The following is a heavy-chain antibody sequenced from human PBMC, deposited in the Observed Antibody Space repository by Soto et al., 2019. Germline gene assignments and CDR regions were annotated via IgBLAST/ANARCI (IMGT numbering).Heavy chain of an antibody. CDR2: INHSGST. V-gene: IGHV4-34*01. D-gene: IGHD4-17*01. CDR3: ARGPRGRTVTSYYYYYGMDV. CDR1: GGSFSGYY. Sequence: PSETLSLTCAVYGGSFSGYYWGWIRQPPGKGLEWIGEINHSGSTNYNPSLKSRVTTSVDTSKNQFSLKLSSVTAEDTAVYYCARGPRGRTVTSYYYYYGMDVWGQGTTVTVSS. J-gene: IGHJ6*02.